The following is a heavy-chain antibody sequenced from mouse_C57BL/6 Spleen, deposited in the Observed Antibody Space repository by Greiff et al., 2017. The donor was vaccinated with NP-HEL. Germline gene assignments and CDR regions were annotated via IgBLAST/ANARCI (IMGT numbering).Heavy chain of an antibody. V-gene: IGHV1-80*01. J-gene: IGHJ2*01. CDR2: IYPGDGDT. CDR3: ASEVGYGNYDDY. D-gene: IGHD2-1*01. CDR1: GYAFSSYW. Sequence: QVQLQQSGAELVKPGASVKISCKASGYAFSSYWMNWVKQRPGKGLEWIGQIYPGDGDTNYNGKFKGKATLTADKSSSTAYMQRSSLTSEDSAVYFCASEVGYGNYDDYWGQGTTLTVSS.